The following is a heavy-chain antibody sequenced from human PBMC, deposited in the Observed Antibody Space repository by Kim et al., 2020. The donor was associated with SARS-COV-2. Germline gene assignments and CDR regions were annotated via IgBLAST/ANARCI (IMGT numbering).Heavy chain of an antibody. V-gene: IGHV3-23*01. CDR1: GFTFSSYA. Sequence: GGSLRLSCAASGFTFSSYAMTWVRQAPGKGLEWVSVVSGSCGTTYYADSVKGRFTISRDNSKNTLYLQMSSARAEDTAVYYCAKAKTGDYYGSGNPYYFDYWGQGTLVTVSS. J-gene: IGHJ4*02. CDR2: VSGSCGTT. CDR3: AKAKTGDYYGSGNPYYFDY. D-gene: IGHD3-10*01.